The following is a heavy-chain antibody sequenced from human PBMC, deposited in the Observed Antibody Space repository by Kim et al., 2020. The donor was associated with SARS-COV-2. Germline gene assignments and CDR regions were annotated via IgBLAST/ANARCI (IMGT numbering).Heavy chain of an antibody. CDR2: IYGSGST. Sequence: SETLSLTCTVSGGSMSSYYWTWIRQPAGKGLEWIGRIYGSGSTNYNPSLESRVTISLDTSENQFSLKLSSVTAADTGVYYCARVGCSNTRCYTRGMDVWGQGTTDTVS. CDR1: GGSMSSYY. V-gene: IGHV4-4*07. J-gene: IGHJ6*02. CDR3: ARVGCSNTRCYTRGMDV. D-gene: IGHD2-2*02.